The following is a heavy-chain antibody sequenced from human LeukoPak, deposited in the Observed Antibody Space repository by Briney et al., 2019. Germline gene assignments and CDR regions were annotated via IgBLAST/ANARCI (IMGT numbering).Heavy chain of an antibody. CDR3: AKERDYGPADY. CDR1: GFIFNKHA. D-gene: IGHD4/OR15-4a*01. V-gene: IGHV3-23*01. J-gene: IGHJ4*02. Sequence: GGSLRLSCAASGFIFNKHAMSWVRQAPGKGLEWVSGLSGSGGSTDYADSVKGRFTVSRDNSKNTLFLQMNSLRAEDTAIYYCAKERDYGPADYWGQGTLVTVSS. CDR2: LSGSGGST.